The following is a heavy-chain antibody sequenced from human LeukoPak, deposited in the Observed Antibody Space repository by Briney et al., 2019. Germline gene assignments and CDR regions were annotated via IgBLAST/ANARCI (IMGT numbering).Heavy chain of an antibody. CDR1: GGSISSGGYS. V-gene: IGHV4-30-2*01. J-gene: IGHJ3*02. CDR3: ARGQYYYDSSGPPFGFDI. D-gene: IGHD3-22*01. CDR2: IYHSGST. Sequence: SETLSLTCAVSGGSISSGGYSWSRIRQPPGKGLEWIGYIYHSGSTYYNPSLKSRVTISVDRSKNQFSLKLSSVTAADTAVYYCARGQYYYDSSGPPFGFDIWGQGTMVTVSS.